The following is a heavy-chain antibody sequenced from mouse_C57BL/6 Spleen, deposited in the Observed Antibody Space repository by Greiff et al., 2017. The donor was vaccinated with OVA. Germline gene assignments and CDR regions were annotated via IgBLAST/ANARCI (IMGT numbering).Heavy chain of an antibody. J-gene: IGHJ1*03. CDR3: ARRVLLRWYFDV. Sequence: EVQLQQSGPELVKPGASVKIPCKASGYTFTDYNMDWVKQSHGKSLEWIGDINPNNGGTIYNQKFKGKATLTVDKSSSTADMELRSLTSEDTAVYYCARRVLLRWYFDVWGTGTTVTVSS. V-gene: IGHV1-18*01. CDR1: GYTFTDYN. D-gene: IGHD1-1*01. CDR2: INPNNGGT.